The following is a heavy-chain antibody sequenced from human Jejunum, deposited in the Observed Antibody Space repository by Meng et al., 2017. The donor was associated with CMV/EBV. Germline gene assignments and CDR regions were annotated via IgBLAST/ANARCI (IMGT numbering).Heavy chain of an antibody. V-gene: IGHV3-74*01. D-gene: IGHD1/OR15-1a*01. CDR3: ARANNHAMDV. CDR1: GFSVSSYG. Sequence: CAASGFSVSSYGMHWVRQAPGKGLVWVSRINSDGSSTTYADPVKGRFTFSRDNAKNTLYLQMNSLRAEDTAVYYCARANNHAMDVWGQGTTVTVSS. J-gene: IGHJ6*02. CDR2: INSDGSST.